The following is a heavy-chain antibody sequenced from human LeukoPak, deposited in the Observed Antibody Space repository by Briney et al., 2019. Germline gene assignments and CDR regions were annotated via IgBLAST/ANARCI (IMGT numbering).Heavy chain of an antibody. D-gene: IGHD6-6*01. J-gene: IGHJ4*02. CDR1: GGSISSYY. Sequence: SETLSLTCTVSGGSISSYYWSWIRQPPGKGLEWIGYIYYSGSTNYNPSLKSRVTISVDTSKNQFSLKLSSVTAADTAVYYCARDNGAARPFDYWGQGTLVTVSS. CDR2: IYYSGST. CDR3: ARDNGAARPFDY. V-gene: IGHV4-59*01.